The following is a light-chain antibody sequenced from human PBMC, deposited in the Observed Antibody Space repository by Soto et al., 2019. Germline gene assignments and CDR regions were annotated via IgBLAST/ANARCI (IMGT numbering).Light chain of an antibody. V-gene: IGLV2-14*03. Sequence: QSVLTQPASVSGSPGQSITISCTGTSSDVGGFNYVSWYQQHPGKAPKLMIYDVTNRPSGVSYRFSGSKSGNTASLTISVFQAEDEADYYCSSYSRSSTYVFVPVTKFTVL. CDR2: DVT. CDR3: SSYSRSSTYV. J-gene: IGLJ1*01. CDR1: SSDVGGFNY.